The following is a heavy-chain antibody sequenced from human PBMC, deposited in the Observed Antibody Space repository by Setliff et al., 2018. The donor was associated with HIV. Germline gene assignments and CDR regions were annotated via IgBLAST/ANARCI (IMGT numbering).Heavy chain of an antibody. CDR2: IISILDIT. J-gene: IGHJ1*01. CDR3: AREDGDRSLFLRAEDTAIYYCAKGTKITTALYLAY. CDR1: GGTSSTHA. D-gene: IGHD2-21*01. Sequence: SVKVSCKASGGTSSTHAINWVRQAPGQGLEWMGQIISILDITTYAQSLQGRVTMTRDTSTTTVYMDLSSLTSEDTAVYYCAREDGDRSLFLRAEDTAIYYCAKGTKITTALYLAYWGQGTLVTVSS. V-gene: IGHV1-69*10.